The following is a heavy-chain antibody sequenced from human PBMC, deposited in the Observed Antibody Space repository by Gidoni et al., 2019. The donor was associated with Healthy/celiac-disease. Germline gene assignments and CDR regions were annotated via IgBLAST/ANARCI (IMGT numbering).Heavy chain of an antibody. Sequence: QVQLVESGGGVVQPGRYLRLSCAASGFNFSSDGMHWVRQAPGKGLGVVAVISYDGSNKYYADSVKGRFTISRDNSKNTLYLQMNSLRAEDTAVYYCAKGPYDYWGQGTLVTVSS. CDR2: ISYDGSNK. J-gene: IGHJ4*02. CDR1: GFNFSSDG. CDR3: AKGPYDY. V-gene: IGHV3-30*18.